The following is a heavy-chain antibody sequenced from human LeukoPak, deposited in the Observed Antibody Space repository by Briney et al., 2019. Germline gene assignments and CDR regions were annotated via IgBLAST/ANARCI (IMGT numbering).Heavy chain of an antibody. CDR3: VEGRESYYDFDY. V-gene: IGHV4-59*01. Sequence: PSETLSLTCSASGVSISSYYRSWIRQPPGKGLEWIGYISYTGSTNYNPSLKSRVTISVGTSKNQFSLKLSSVTAADTAVSYCVEGRESYYDFDYWGQGTLVTVSS. CDR1: GVSISSYY. D-gene: IGHD3-10*01. CDR2: ISYTGST. J-gene: IGHJ4*02.